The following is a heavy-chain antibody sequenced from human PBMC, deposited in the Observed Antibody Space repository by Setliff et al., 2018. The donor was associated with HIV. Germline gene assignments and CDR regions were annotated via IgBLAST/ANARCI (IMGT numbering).Heavy chain of an antibody. CDR2: IIPIFGTA. CDR3: ARGRGPSRFDY. CDR1: GGTFSSYA. Sequence: SVKVSCKASGGTFSSYAISWVRQAPGQGLEWMGRIIPIFGTANYAQKFQGRVTITRNTSITTAYMELSSLRSEDTAIYYCARGRGPSRFDYWGQGTLVTAPQ. J-gene: IGHJ4*01. V-gene: IGHV1-69*05.